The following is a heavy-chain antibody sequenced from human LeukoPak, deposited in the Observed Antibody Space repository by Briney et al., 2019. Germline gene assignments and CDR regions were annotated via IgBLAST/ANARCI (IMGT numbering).Heavy chain of an antibody. D-gene: IGHD6-13*01. CDR3: ARGTSIAAAGTQVGGMDV. V-gene: IGHV1-2*04. Sequence: ASVKVSCKASGYTFTGYYLHWVRQAPGQGLECMGWINPNSGGTNYAQKFQGWVTMTRDTSISTAYMELSRLRSDDTAVYYCARGTSIAAAGTQVGGMDVWGQGTTVTVSS. CDR1: GYTFTGYY. J-gene: IGHJ6*02. CDR2: INPNSGGT.